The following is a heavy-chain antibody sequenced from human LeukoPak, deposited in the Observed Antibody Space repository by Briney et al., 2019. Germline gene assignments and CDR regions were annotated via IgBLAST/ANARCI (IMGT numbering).Heavy chain of an antibody. CDR3: AKDIEWALTTSAFDI. J-gene: IGHJ3*02. CDR1: GFTFADYA. Sequence: PGGSLRLSCAASGFTFADYAMHWVRQAPGKGLEWVSGISWNSGSIGYADSVKGRFTISRDNAKNSLYLQMNSLRAEDTALYYCAKDIEWALTTSAFDIWGQGTMVTVSS. D-gene: IGHD1-26*01. CDR2: ISWNSGSI. V-gene: IGHV3-9*01.